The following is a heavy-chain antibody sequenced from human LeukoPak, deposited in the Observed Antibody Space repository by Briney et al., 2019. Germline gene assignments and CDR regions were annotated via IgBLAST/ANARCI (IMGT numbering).Heavy chain of an antibody. CDR1: GYTFTSYG. CDR2: ISAYNGNT. Sequence: ASVKVSCKASGYTFTSYGISWVRQAPGQGLEWMGWISAYNGNTNYAQKLQGRVTMTTDTSTSTAYMELRSLRSDDTAVCYCARDSSSSLYYYYGMDVWGQGTTVTVSS. D-gene: IGHD6-6*01. CDR3: ARDSSSSLYYYYGMDV. V-gene: IGHV1-18*01. J-gene: IGHJ6*02.